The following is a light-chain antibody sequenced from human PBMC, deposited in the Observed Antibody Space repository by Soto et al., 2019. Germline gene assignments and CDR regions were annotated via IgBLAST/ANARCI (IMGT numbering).Light chain of an antibody. Sequence: DIQMTQSPSSLSASVGDRVTITFRASQSISSYLNWYQQKPGKAPKLLIYAASSLQSGVPSRFSGSGSGTDFTLTISSLQPEDFATYYWQQSYSTPRAFRQGTK. CDR3: QQSYSTPRA. J-gene: IGKJ1*01. V-gene: IGKV1-39*01. CDR2: AAS. CDR1: QSISSY.